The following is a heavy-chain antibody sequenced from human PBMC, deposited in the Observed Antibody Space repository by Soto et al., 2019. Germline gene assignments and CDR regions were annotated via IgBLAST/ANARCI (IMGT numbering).Heavy chain of an antibody. CDR1: AFIFPGYG. J-gene: IGHJ3*02. CDR3: VRERAPFDAFDI. V-gene: IGHV3-30*02. D-gene: IGHD1-26*01. CDR2: VRHDGSDI. Sequence: GGSLRLSCAASAFIFPGYGMHWVRQSPGKGLEWVAVVRHDGSDIHYADSVKGRFIISRDNSKNTLYLQMNILRAEDSAIYYCVRERAPFDAFDIWGQATMVPVSS.